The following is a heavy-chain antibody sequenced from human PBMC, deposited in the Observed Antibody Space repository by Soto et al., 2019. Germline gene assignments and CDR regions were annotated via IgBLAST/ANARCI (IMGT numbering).Heavy chain of an antibody. CDR1: GGSFSGYY. J-gene: IGHJ2*01. V-gene: IGHV4-34*01. Sequence: PSETLSLTCAVYGGSFSGYYWSWIRQPPGKGLEWIGEINHSGSTNYNPSLKSRVTISVDTSKNQFSLKLSSVTAADTAVYYCARGKGSGRFLYWYFDLWGRGTLVTVSS. CDR3: ARGKGSGRFLYWYFDL. CDR2: INHSGST. D-gene: IGHD6-19*01.